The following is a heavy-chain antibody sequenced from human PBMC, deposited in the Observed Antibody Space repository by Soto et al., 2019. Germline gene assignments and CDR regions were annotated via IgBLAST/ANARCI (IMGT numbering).Heavy chain of an antibody. CDR3: ARDLGFTIFGVATDAFDI. CDR1: GYTFTSYA. J-gene: IGHJ3*02. V-gene: IGHV1-3*01. CDR2: INAGNGNT. Sequence: GASVKVSCKASGYTFTSYAIHWMRQAPGQRLEWMGWINAGNGNTKYSQKFQGRVTITRDTSASTAYMELSSLRSEDTAVYYCARDLGFTIFGVATDAFDIWGQGTMVTVSS. D-gene: IGHD3-3*01.